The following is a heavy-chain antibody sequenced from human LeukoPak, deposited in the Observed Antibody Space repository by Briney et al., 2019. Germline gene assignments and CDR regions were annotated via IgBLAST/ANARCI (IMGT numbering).Heavy chain of an antibody. CDR3: ARRGKNYYGAGTYY. CDR1: GYSFTSYW. Sequence: GESRKISCKGSGYSFTSYWISWVRQMPGKGLEWMGRIDPSGSYTNYSPSFQGHVTISADKSISTAYLQWSSLKASDTAMYYCARRGKNYYGAGTYYWGQGTLDTVSS. J-gene: IGHJ4*02. V-gene: IGHV5-10-1*01. CDR2: IDPSGSYT. D-gene: IGHD3-10*01.